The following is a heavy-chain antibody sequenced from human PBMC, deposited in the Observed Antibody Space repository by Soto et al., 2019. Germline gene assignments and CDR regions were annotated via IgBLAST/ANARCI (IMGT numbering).Heavy chain of an antibody. D-gene: IGHD3-3*01. CDR3: ARDQNYFWSGYYVPGPFDY. CDR2: ISAYNGNT. J-gene: IGHJ4*02. V-gene: IGHV1-18*01. Sequence: GASVKVSCKASGYTFTSYGISWVRQAPGQGLEWMGWISAYNGNTNYAQKLQGRVTMTTDTSTSTAYMELRSLRSDDTAVYYCARDQNYFWSGYYVPGPFDYWGRGTLVTVSS. CDR1: GYTFTSYG.